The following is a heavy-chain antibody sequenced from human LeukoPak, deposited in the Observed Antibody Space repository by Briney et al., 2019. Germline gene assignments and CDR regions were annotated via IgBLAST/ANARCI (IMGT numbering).Heavy chain of an antibody. CDR1: GYSITSGYD. J-gene: IGHJ2*01. Sequence: SETLSLTCTVSGYSITSGYDWGWIRQPPGKGLEWIASIYYRRTTYYNPSLKSRVTISINTSTNQFSLRLSSMTAADTAVYYCARWYSVGWNYYSDLWGRGTLVTVSS. CDR2: IYYRRTT. V-gene: IGHV4-38-2*02. D-gene: IGHD1-7*01. CDR3: ARWYSVGWNYYSDL.